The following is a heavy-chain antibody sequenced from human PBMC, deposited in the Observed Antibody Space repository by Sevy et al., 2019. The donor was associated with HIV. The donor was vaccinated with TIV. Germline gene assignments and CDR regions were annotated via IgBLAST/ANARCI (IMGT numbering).Heavy chain of an antibody. J-gene: IGHJ1*01. CDR3: ARGLGYNINWHPV. Sequence: GGSLRLSCGASGFTFRDYQMTWVRQAPGKGLEWLSRINSGGTTTYYAESVRGRFTISRDDAKKSVYLQMTSLRADDTAVYYCARGLGYNINWHPVWGRGTLVTVSS. D-gene: IGHD1-1*01. CDR2: INSGGTTT. V-gene: IGHV3-11*01. CDR1: GFTFRDYQ.